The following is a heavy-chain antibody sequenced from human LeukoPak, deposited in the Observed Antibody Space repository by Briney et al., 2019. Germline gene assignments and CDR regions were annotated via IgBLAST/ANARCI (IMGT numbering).Heavy chain of an antibody. Sequence: SETLSLTCAVSGYSISRGYHWGWIRQPPGKGLEWIGSIYHSGSTYYNPSLKSRVTISVDTSKNQFSLKLSSVTAADTAVYYCARDPHSSGYPYYFDYWGQGTLVTVSS. V-gene: IGHV4-38-2*02. D-gene: IGHD3-22*01. CDR1: GYSISRGYH. J-gene: IGHJ4*02. CDR3: ARDPHSSGYPYYFDY. CDR2: IYHSGST.